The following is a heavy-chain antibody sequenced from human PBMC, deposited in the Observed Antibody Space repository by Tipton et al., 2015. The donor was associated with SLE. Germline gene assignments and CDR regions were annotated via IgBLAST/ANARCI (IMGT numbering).Heavy chain of an antibody. CDR2: IYHRGST. V-gene: IGHV4-39*07. CDR3: ARLILGNYYYYYGMDV. D-gene: IGHD3-16*01. Sequence: LRLSCAVYGGSISSSSYYWGWIRQPPGKGVEWIGEIYHRGSTNYNPSLKSRVTISVDTSKNQFSLKLSSVTAADTAVYYCARLILGNYYYYYGMDVWGQGTTVTVSS. CDR1: GGSISSSSYY. J-gene: IGHJ6*02.